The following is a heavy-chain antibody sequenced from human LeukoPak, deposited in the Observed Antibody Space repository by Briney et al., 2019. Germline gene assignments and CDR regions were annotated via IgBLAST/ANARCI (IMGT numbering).Heavy chain of an antibody. V-gene: IGHV4-38-2*02. CDR3: ARGEYYYDSSGYYYGY. D-gene: IGHD3-22*01. Sequence: SETLSLTCTVSGYSISSGYYWGWIRQPPGKGLEWIGSIYHSGSTNYNPSLKSRVTISVDTSKNQFSLKLSSVTAADTAVYYCARGEYYYDSSGYYYGYWGQGTLVTVSS. J-gene: IGHJ4*02. CDR2: IYHSGST. CDR1: GYSISSGYY.